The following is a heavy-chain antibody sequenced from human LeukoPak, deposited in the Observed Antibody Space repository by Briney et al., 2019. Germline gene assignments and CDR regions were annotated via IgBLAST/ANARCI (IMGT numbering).Heavy chain of an antibody. Sequence: SETLSLTCTVSGGSISIYYWSWIRQPPGKGLEWIAYISDIGSMNYNPSLKSPVTISLDTSKNQFSLKLSSVTAADTAVYYCAGHHPRNTVDFWGQGTLVTVSS. CDR3: AGHHPRNTVDF. D-gene: IGHD2/OR15-2a*01. CDR2: ISDIGSM. CDR1: GGSISIYY. J-gene: IGHJ4*02. V-gene: IGHV4-59*08.